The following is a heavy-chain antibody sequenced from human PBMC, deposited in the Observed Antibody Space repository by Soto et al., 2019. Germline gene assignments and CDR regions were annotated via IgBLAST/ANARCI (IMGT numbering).Heavy chain of an antibody. CDR3: AREVGSSGYPWGYGWFDP. V-gene: IGHV3-21*01. J-gene: IGHJ5*02. CDR1: GFTFSSYS. D-gene: IGHD3-22*01. CDR2: ISSSSSYI. Sequence: VQLVESGGGVVQPGRSLRLSCAASGFTFSSYSMNWVRQAPGKGLEWVSSISSSSSYIYYADSVKGRFTISRDNAKNSLYLQMNSLRAEDTAVYYCAREVGSSGYPWGYGWFDPWGQGTLVTVSS.